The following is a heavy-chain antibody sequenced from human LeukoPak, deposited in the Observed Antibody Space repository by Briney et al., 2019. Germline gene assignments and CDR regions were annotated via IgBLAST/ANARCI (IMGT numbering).Heavy chain of an antibody. CDR2: IYSGGST. CDR3: AKVMRRIAVADLFDY. V-gene: IGHV3-53*01. J-gene: IGHJ4*02. Sequence: GGSLRLSCAASGFTVSSNYMSWVRQAPGKGLEWVSVIYSGGSTYYADSVKGRFTISRDNSKNTLYLQMNSLRAEDTAVYYCAKVMRRIAVADLFDYWGQGTLVTVSS. CDR1: GFTVSSNY. D-gene: IGHD6-19*01.